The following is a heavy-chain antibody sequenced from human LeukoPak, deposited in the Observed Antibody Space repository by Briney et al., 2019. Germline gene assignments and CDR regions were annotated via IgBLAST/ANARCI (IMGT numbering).Heavy chain of an antibody. Sequence: GGSLRLPCAASGFTFSSYSMNWVRQAPGKGLEWVSSISSSSSYIYYADSVKGRFTISRDNAKNSLYLQMNSLRAEDTAVYYCTRLVGSGSYPDLDYWGQGTLVTVSS. CDR2: ISSSSSYI. J-gene: IGHJ4*02. V-gene: IGHV3-21*01. D-gene: IGHD3-10*01. CDR3: TRLVGSGSYPDLDY. CDR1: GFTFSSYS.